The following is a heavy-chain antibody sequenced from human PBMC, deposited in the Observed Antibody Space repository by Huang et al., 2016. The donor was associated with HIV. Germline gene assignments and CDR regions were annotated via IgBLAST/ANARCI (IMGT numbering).Heavy chain of an antibody. J-gene: IGHJ4*02. V-gene: IGHV1-69*01. D-gene: IGHD3-16*01. CDR1: GGSFSDQL. CDR2: SIPRFRAP. CDR3: AMSLRYQYDSRSYWGRYFDY. Sequence: QVQLAQSGPAVRKPGSSVKVSCQASGGSFSDQLISWVRQAPGQRFEWMGGSIPRFRAPGYGQEFKGRVTMTADESTATIYMELNSLTAEDTAVYYCAMSLRYQYDSRSYWGRYFDYWGQGTLVTVSS.